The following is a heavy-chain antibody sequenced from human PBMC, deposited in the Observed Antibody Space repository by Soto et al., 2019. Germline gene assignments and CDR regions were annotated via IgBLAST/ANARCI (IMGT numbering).Heavy chain of an antibody. CDR2: ISAYNGNT. Sequence: ASVKVSCKASGYTFTSYGISWVRQAPGQGLEWMGWISAYNGNTNYAQKFQGRVTITADESTSTAYMELSSLRSEDTAVYYCARDWDIVVVPAAYGMDVWGQGTTVTVSS. J-gene: IGHJ6*02. V-gene: IGHV1-18*01. CDR1: GYTFTSYG. D-gene: IGHD2-2*01. CDR3: ARDWDIVVVPAAYGMDV.